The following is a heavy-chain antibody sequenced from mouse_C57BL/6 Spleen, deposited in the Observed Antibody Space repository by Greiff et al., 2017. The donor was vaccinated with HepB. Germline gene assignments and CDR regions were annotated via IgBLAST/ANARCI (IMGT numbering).Heavy chain of an antibody. D-gene: IGHD1-1*01. J-gene: IGHJ2*01. V-gene: IGHV1-80*01. CDR3: ARCPPVYYYGSSLCYFDY. Sequence: VQLQESGAELVKPGASVKISCKASGYAFSSYWMNWVKQRPGKGLEWIGQIYPGDGDTNYNGKFKGKATLTADKSSSTAYMQLSSLTSEDSAVYFCARCPPVYYYGSSLCYFDYWGQGTTLTVSS. CDR1: GYAFSSYW. CDR2: IYPGDGDT.